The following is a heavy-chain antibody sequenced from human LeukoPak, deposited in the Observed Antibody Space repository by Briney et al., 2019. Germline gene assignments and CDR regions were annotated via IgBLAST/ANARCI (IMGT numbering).Heavy chain of an antibody. V-gene: IGHV3-23*01. D-gene: IGHD1-20*01. CDR3: AKSITGTTQLFDY. CDR1: GFTFSSYA. CDR2: ISDSGGST. Sequence: PGGSLRLSCAASGFTFSSYAMSWVRQAPGKGLEWVSAISDSGGSTYYADSVKGRFTISRDNSKNTLYLQMNSLRAEDTAVYYCAKSITGTTQLFDYWGQGTLVTVSS. J-gene: IGHJ4*02.